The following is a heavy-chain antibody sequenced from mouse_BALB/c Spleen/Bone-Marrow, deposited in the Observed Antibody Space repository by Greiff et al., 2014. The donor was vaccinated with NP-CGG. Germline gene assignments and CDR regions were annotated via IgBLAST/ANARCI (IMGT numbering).Heavy chain of an antibody. V-gene: IGHV2-9*02. CDR1: GFSLASYG. D-gene: IGHD1-2*01. CDR3: SRITTATGAMDY. CDR2: IWADGST. J-gene: IGHJ4*01. Sequence: VNLVESGPGLVAPSQSLSITCTVSGFSLASYGVHWVRQPPGKGLEWLGVIWADGSTNYNSALMNRLSISKNNSKSQVFLKMNSLQTDDTAMYYCSRITTATGAMDYWGQGTSVTVSS.